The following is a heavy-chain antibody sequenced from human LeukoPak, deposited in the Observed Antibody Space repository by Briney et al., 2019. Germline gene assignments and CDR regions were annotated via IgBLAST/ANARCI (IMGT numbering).Heavy chain of an antibody. CDR3: ARGYSYRFDY. CDR2: IAANDDS. V-gene: IGHV3-13*01. CDR1: GFAFYNYD. J-gene: IGHJ4*02. D-gene: IGHD4-11*01. Sequence: PGGSLRLSCAASGFAFYNYDMQWVRQTGKDLEWVSVIAANDDSYYAGSVKGRFTISRDNGNNALYLQMNSLRDGDTAVYYCARGYSYRFDYWGQGTLVTVSS.